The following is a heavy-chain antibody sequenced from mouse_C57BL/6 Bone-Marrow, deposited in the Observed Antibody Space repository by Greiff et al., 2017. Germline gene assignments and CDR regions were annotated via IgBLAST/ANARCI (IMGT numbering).Heavy chain of an antibody. V-gene: IGHV1-19*01. J-gene: IGHJ2*01. CDR2: INPYNGGT. CDR1: GYTFTDYY. CDR3: ARSHYYYGSSYRY. Sequence: VQLQQSGPVLVKPGASVKMSCKASGYTFTDYYMNWVKQSHGKSLEWIGVINPYNGGTSYNQKFKGKATLTVDKSSSTAYMELNSLTSEDSAVYYCARSHYYYGSSYRYWGQGTTRTVSS. D-gene: IGHD1-1*01.